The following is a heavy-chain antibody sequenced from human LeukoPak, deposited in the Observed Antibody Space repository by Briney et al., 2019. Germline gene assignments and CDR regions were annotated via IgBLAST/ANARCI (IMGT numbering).Heavy chain of an antibody. CDR3: ARDADDTDIVGATLDY. D-gene: IGHD1-26*01. J-gene: IGHJ4*02. CDR1: GFTFSNYA. V-gene: IGHV3-23*01. CDR2: ISGRGDTT. Sequence: PRGSLRLSCAASGFTFSNYAMNWVRRAPGKGLEWVSEISGRGDTTYYADSVKGRFTISRDNSKKTVYLQMKSLRADHTAVYYCARDADDTDIVGATLDYWGQGTLVTVSS.